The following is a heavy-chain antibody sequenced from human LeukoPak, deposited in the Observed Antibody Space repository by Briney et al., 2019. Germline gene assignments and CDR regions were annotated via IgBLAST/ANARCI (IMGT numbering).Heavy chain of an antibody. Sequence: ASVKDSCKASGYTFTSYDINWVRQATGQGLEWMGWMNPNSGNTGYAQKFQGRVTMTRNTSISTAYMELSSLRSEDTAVYYCARVGAAGYWFDPWGQGTLVTVSS. J-gene: IGHJ5*02. D-gene: IGHD3-10*01. CDR2: MNPNSGNT. V-gene: IGHV1-8*01. CDR3: ARVGAAGYWFDP. CDR1: GYTFTSYD.